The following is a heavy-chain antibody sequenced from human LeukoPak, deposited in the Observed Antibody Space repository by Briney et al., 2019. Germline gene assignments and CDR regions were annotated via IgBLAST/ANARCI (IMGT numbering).Heavy chain of an antibody. D-gene: IGHD3-10*01. CDR2: ISYDGSNK. V-gene: IGHV3-30*04. CDR3: ARGGGSGSYFGFDY. Sequence: GGSLRLSCAASGFTFSSYAMHWVRQAPGKGLEWVAVISYDGSNKYYADSVKGRFTISRDNSKNTLYLQMNSLRAEDTAVYYCARGGGSGSYFGFDYWGQGTLVTVSS. J-gene: IGHJ4*02. CDR1: GFTFSSYA.